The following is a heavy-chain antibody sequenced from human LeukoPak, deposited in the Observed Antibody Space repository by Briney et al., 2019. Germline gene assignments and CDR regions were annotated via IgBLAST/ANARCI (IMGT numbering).Heavy chain of an antibody. CDR1: GFTFSSYW. J-gene: IGHJ4*02. Sequence: PGGSLRLSCAASGFTFSSYWMSWVRQAPGKGLEWVANIKQDGSEKYYADSVKGRFTISRDNSKNTLYLQMNSLRAEDTAVYYCAKDWGLYGYCSSTSCYVDYWGQGTLVTVSS. CDR2: IKQDGSEK. V-gene: IGHV3-7*01. D-gene: IGHD2-2*01. CDR3: AKDWGLYGYCSSTSCYVDY.